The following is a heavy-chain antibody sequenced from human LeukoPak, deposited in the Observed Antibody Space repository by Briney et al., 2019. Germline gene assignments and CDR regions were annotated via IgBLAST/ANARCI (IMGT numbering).Heavy chain of an antibody. J-gene: IGHJ4*02. CDR1: GFTFSDYY. V-gene: IGHV3-11*01. Sequence: GGSLRLSCAASGFTFSDYYMSWIRQAPGKGLEWVSYISSSGSTIYYADSVKGRFTISRGNAKNSLYLQMNSLRAEDTAVYYCARVWGTVVSIRMDYWGQGTLVTVSS. CDR3: ARVWGTVVSIRMDY. CDR2: ISSSGSTI. D-gene: IGHD2-15*01.